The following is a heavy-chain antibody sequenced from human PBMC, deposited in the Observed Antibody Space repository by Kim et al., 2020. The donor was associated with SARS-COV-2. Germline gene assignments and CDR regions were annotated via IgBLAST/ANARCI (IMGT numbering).Heavy chain of an antibody. V-gene: IGHV3-30*01. Sequence: ADSVKCRFTISRDNSKNTLYLQMNSLGAEDTAVYYCARGVAVAGTGYFDYWGQGTLVTVSS. D-gene: IGHD6-19*01. CDR3: ARGVAVAGTGYFDY. J-gene: IGHJ4*02.